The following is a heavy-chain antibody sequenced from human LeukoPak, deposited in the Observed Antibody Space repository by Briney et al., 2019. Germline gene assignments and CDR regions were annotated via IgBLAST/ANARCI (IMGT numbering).Heavy chain of an antibody. CDR3: ATTHDYTRGGYDY. D-gene: IGHD4-11*01. CDR1: GGSISSYY. CDR2: IYYSGST. Sequence: SETLSLTCTVSGGSISSYYWSWIRQPPGKGLEWLGYIYYSGSTNYNPSLKSRVTISVDTSKNQSSLKLSSVTAADTAVYYCATTHDYTRGGYDYWGLGALVTVSS. V-gene: IGHV4-59*01. J-gene: IGHJ4*02.